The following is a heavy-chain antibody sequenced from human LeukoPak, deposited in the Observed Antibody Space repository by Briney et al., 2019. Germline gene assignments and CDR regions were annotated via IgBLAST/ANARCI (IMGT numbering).Heavy chain of an antibody. V-gene: IGHV3-23*01. CDR3: ARVSGSYRYYFDY. J-gene: IGHJ4*02. CDR2: ISGSGGST. Sequence: PGGSLRLSCAASEFTFSSYSMNWVRQAPGKGLEWVSAISGSGGSTYYADSVKGRFTISRDNSKNTLYLQMNSLRAEDTAVYYCARVSGSYRYYFDYWGQGTLVTVSS. CDR1: EFTFSSYS. D-gene: IGHD1-26*01.